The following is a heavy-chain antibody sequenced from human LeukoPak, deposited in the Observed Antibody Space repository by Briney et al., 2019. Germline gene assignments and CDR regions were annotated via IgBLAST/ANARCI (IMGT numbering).Heavy chain of an antibody. Sequence: ASVKLSFNASGYAFTSNGISWVWHGPRPGNEWMGWISTYNGNTNNAQTLQGRVTMTTDTSTSISYMELSILGSDDTVFYYWAVGKLYRYGYFLSYLDYWGQGTLVTVSS. V-gene: IGHV1-18*04. J-gene: IGHJ4*02. D-gene: IGHD5-18*01. CDR2: ISTYNGNT. CDR3: AVGKLYRYGYFLSYLDY. CDR1: GYAFTSNG.